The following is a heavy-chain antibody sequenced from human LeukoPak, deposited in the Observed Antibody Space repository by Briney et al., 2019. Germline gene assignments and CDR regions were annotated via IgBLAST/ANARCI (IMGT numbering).Heavy chain of an antibody. CDR1: GGSISSYY. CDR3: ARGEYYDFWSGYYTLIDY. V-gene: IGHV4-59*12. CDR2: IYDSGST. D-gene: IGHD3-3*01. Sequence: SETLSLTCTVSGGSISSYYWSWIRQPPGKGLEWIGFIYDSGSTNYNPSLKSRVTISVDTSKNQFSLKLSSVTAADTAVYYCARGEYYDFWSGYYTLIDYWGQGTLVTVSS. J-gene: IGHJ4*02.